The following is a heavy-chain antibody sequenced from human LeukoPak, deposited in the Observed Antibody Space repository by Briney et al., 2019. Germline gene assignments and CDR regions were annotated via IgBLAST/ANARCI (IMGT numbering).Heavy chain of an antibody. J-gene: IGHJ4*02. CDR1: GFTVSSNY. D-gene: IGHD4-23*01. Sequence: PGGSLRFSCAASGFTVSSNYMSWVRQAPGKGLEWVSVIYSGGRTYYADSVKGRFTISRDNSKNTLYLQMNSLRAEDTAVYYCARLGNSGYYFDYWGQGTLVTVSS. V-gene: IGHV3-53*01. CDR2: IYSGGRT. CDR3: ARLGNSGYYFDY.